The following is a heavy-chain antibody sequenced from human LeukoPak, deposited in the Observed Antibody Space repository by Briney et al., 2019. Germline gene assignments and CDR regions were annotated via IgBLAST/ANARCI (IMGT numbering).Heavy chain of an antibody. CDR1: GYTFTGYY. V-gene: IGHV1-2*02. Sequence: ASVKVSCKASGYTFTGYYMHWVRQAPGQGLEWMGWINPNSGGTNYAQKFQGRVTMTRDTSISTAYMELSRLRSDDTAVYYCARDYFDSSAYYGVSYYYYMDVWGKGTTVTISS. J-gene: IGHJ6*03. D-gene: IGHD3-22*01. CDR2: INPNSGGT. CDR3: ARDYFDSSAYYGVSYYYYMDV.